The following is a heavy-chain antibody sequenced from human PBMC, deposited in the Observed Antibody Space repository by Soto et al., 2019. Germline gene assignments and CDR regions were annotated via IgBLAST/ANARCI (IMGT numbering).Heavy chain of an antibody. D-gene: IGHD3-10*01. J-gene: IGHJ5*02. V-gene: IGHV1-2*02. Sequence: QVQLVQSGAEVKKPGASVYVSCKASGYTFTDYYVHWVRQAPGQGLEWMGWINLNVGGTNYARKFQGRVTMTRDTSISTVYMQLTRLRPDDTAIYYCARGGREFPRIPYDTWGQGTPVTVSS. CDR1: GYTFTDYY. CDR3: ARGGREFPRIPYDT. CDR2: INLNVGGT.